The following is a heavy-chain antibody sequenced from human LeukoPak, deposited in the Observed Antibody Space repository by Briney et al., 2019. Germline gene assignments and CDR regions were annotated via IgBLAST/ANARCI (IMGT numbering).Heavy chain of an antibody. Sequence: GGSLRLSCAVSGFTFSRHWMSWVRQAPGKGLEWLANIKQDGSEKYYVDSVEGRFTISRDNAKNSLNLQMNSLRAEDTAVYYCARSYYGSGTSYGMDVWGQGTTVTVSS. V-gene: IGHV3-7*01. CDR2: IKQDGSEK. CDR3: ARSYYGSGTSYGMDV. J-gene: IGHJ6*02. D-gene: IGHD3-10*01. CDR1: GFTFSRHW.